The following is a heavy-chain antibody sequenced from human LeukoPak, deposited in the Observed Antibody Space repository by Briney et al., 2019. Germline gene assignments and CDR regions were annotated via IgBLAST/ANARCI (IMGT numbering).Heavy chain of an antibody. Sequence: PGGSLRLSCAASGFTFDDYAMHWVRQAPGKGLEWVSGISWDSNTMAYAGSVRGRFTFSRDNAQNSLYLQMNSLRVEDTAVYYCARSRCTGGTCPDASDIWGRGTMVTVSS. CDR3: ARSRCTGGTCPDASDI. V-gene: IGHV3-9*01. CDR1: GFTFDDYA. D-gene: IGHD2-15*01. J-gene: IGHJ3*02. CDR2: ISWDSNTM.